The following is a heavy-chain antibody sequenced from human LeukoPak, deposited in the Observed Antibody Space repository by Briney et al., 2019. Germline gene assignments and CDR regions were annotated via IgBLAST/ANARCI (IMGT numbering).Heavy chain of an antibody. CDR2: INRDGGEK. CDR3: ARLVGDRTIYDQ. V-gene: IGHV3-7*01. J-gene: IGHJ4*02. D-gene: IGHD1-26*01. Sequence: PGGSLRLSCAASKFGFNSYWMSWVRQAPGKGLEWVATINRDGGEKYYVDPVKGRFTVSRDNAKNSLYLQMNSLRVEDTAVYYCARLVGDRTIYDQWGQGTLVTVSS. CDR1: KFGFNSYW.